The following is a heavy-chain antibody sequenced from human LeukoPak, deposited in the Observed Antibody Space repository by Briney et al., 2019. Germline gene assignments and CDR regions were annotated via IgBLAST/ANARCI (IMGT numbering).Heavy chain of an antibody. V-gene: IGHV3-30*18. CDR1: GFTFSSYG. D-gene: IGHD6-13*01. Sequence: GGSLRLSCAASGFTFSSYGMHWVRQAPGKGLEWVAVISYDGSNKYYADSVKGRSTISRDNSKNTLYLQMNSLRAEDTAVYYCAKDGSIAAAGTDYWGQGTLVTVSS. CDR3: AKDGSIAAAGTDY. J-gene: IGHJ4*02. CDR2: ISYDGSNK.